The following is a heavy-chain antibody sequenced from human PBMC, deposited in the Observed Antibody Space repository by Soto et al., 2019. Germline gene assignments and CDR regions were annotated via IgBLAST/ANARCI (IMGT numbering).Heavy chain of an antibody. CDR2: IYSGGST. CDR1: GFTVSSNY. D-gene: IGHD4-17*01. J-gene: IGHJ3*02. CDR3: ARWDGDYGDHKSSNNDAFDI. Sequence: GGSLRLSCAASGFTVSSNYMSWVLQAPGKGLEWVSVIYSGGSTYYADSVKGRFTISRDNSKNTLYLQMNSLRAEDTAVYYCARWDGDYGDHKSSNNDAFDIWGQGTMVTVSS. V-gene: IGHV3-66*01.